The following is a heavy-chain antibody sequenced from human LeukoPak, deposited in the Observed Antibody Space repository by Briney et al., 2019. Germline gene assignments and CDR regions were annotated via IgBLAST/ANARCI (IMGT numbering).Heavy chain of an antibody. D-gene: IGHD1-26*01. Sequence: SVKLSCKASGGTFSSYSISWVRQAPGQGLEWMGGIIPIFDTADYAQKFQGRVTITADESTSTAYMELSSLRSEDTAVFYCARISLGAIWGYYYGMDVWGQGTTVTVSS. J-gene: IGHJ6*02. CDR2: IIPIFDTA. CDR1: GGTFSSYS. CDR3: ARISLGAIWGYYYGMDV. V-gene: IGHV1-69*01.